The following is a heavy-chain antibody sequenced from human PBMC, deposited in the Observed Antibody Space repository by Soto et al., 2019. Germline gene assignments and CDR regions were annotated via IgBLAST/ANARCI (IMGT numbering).Heavy chain of an antibody. J-gene: IGHJ4*02. D-gene: IGHD1-7*01. CDR1: GGSISSGGYY. CDR3: ARDNPVNSRSFDY. V-gene: IGHV4-31*03. CDR2: IYYSGST. Sequence: PSETLSLTCTVSGGSISSGGYYWSWIRQHPGKGLEWIGYIYYSGSTYYNPSLKSRVTISVDTSKNQFSLKLSSVTAADTAVYYCARDNPVNSRSFDYWGQGTLVTVSS.